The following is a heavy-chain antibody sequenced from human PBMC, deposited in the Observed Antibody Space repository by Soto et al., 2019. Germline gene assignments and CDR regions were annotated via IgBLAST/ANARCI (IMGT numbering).Heavy chain of an antibody. Sequence: GESLKISCKGSGYSFTSYWIGWVRQMPGKGLEWMGISYPGDSDTRYSPSFQGKVNISADKSISTAYLQWSSLKASDTAMYYCARIGVDYSPTPTHYYYYYGMDVWGQGTTVTVPS. V-gene: IGHV5-51*01. J-gene: IGHJ6*02. CDR1: GYSFTSYW. D-gene: IGHD4-4*01. CDR3: ARIGVDYSPTPTHYYYYYGMDV. CDR2: SYPGDSDT.